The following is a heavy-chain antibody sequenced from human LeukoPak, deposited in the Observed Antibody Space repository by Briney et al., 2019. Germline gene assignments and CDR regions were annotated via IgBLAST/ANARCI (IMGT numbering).Heavy chain of an antibody. CDR3: ARGSGYDYNWFDP. V-gene: IGHV1-2*02. D-gene: IGHD5-12*01. Sequence: ASVKVSCKASGYTFTNYYVHWVRQAAGQRLEWMGWINPNSGGTDYAQKFQGRVTMTRDTSISTAYMELSRLTSDDTAVYYCARGSGYDYNWFDPWGQGTLGIVSS. CDR2: INPNSGGT. CDR1: GYTFTNYY. J-gene: IGHJ5*02.